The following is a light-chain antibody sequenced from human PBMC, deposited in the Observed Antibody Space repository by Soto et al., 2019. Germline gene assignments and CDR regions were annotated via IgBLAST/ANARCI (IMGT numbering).Light chain of an antibody. CDR3: SSYTSCSTLL. CDR2: EVS. CDR1: SSDVGGYNY. J-gene: IGLJ1*01. V-gene: IGLV2-14*01. Sequence: QSVLTQPASVSGSPGQSITISCTGTSSDVGGYNYVSWYQQHPGKAPKVMIYEVSNRPSGVSNRFSGSKSGNTAALSISGLQGEDEDDYYCSSYTSCSTLLFGTGTKLTVL.